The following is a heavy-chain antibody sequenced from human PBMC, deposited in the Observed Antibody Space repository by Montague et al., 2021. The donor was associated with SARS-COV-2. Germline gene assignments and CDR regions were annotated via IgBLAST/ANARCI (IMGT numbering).Heavy chain of an antibody. V-gene: IGHV4-34*01. D-gene: IGHD3-16*01. CDR1: GGSFSRYF. J-gene: IGHJ4*01. CDR2: ISPTGST. Sequence: SETLSLTCDVYGGSFSRYFWSWIRQPPGRGPELIGHISPTGSTRYNPSLDSRVTISLDTSKSRLSLELTSVTVADTSIYFSVGAPNEYYFDYWGQEPRSASPQ. CDR3: VGAPNEYYFDY.